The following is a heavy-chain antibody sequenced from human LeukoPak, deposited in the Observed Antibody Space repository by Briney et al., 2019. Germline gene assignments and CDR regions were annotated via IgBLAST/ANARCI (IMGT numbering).Heavy chain of an antibody. CDR3: ARGPQFGYYYYGMDV. CDR2: IYYSGST. V-gene: IGHV4-59*08. D-gene: IGHD3-16*01. Sequence: PSETLSLTCTVSGGSISSYYWSWIRQPPGKGLEWIGYIYYSGSTNYNPSLKSRVAISVDTSKNQFSLKLSSVTAADTAVYYCARGPQFGYYYYGMDVWGQGTTVTVSS. CDR1: GGSISSYY. J-gene: IGHJ6*02.